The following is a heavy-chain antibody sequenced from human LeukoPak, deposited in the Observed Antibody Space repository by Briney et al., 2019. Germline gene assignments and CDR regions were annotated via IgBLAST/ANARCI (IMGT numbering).Heavy chain of an antibody. V-gene: IGHV3-7*05. CDR1: GFTSSGYW. CDR3: ARTYGSGSFDY. CDR2: INEDGSEK. Sequence: PGGSLRLSCAASGFTSSGYWMSWVRQAPGRGLEWVANINEDGSEKYYVDSVKGRFTISRDNAENSLDLQMNSLRAEDTAVYYCARTYGSGSFDYWGQGTLVTISS. J-gene: IGHJ4*02. D-gene: IGHD3-10*01.